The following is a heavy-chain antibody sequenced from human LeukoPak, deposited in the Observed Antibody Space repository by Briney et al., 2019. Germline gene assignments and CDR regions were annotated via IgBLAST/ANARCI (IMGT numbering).Heavy chain of an antibody. J-gene: IGHJ5*02. D-gene: IGHD2-15*01. CDR2: ISSSSSYI. V-gene: IGHV3-21*01. CDR3: AREVVVVAARFDP. CDR1: GFTLSSYS. Sequence: GGSLRLSCAASGFTLSSYSMNWVRQAPGKGLEWVSSISSSSSYIYYADSVKGRFTISRDNAKNTLYLQMNSLRAEDTAVYYCAREVVVVAARFDPWGQGTLVTVSS.